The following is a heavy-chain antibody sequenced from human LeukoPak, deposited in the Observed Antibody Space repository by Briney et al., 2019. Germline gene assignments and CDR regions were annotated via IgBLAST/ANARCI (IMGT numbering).Heavy chain of an antibody. CDR3: ARGLMVAAWSGYYDPFEFDY. CDR1: GGSISSGGYS. CDR2: IYHSGST. J-gene: IGHJ4*02. Sequence: PSETLSLTCAVSGGSISSGGYSWSWIRQPPGKGLEWIGYIYHSGSTYYNPSLKSRVTISVDRSKNQFSLKLSSVTAADTAVYYCARGLMVAAWSGYYDPFEFDYWGQGTLVTVSS. D-gene: IGHD3-3*01. V-gene: IGHV4-30-2*01.